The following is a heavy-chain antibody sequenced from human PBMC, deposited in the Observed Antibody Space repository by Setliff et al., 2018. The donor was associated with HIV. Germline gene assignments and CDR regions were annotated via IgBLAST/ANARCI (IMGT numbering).Heavy chain of an antibody. Sequence: SETLSLTCTVSGGSISSSSYYWGWIRQPPGKGLEWIGSIYYSGSTYYNPSLKSRVTISADTSKNQFSLKLSSVTAADTALYYCASALSIAAPRVWGQGTLVTVSS. CDR1: GGSISSSSYY. CDR2: IYYSGST. D-gene: IGHD6-6*01. J-gene: IGHJ4*02. CDR3: ASALSIAAPRV. V-gene: IGHV4-39*01.